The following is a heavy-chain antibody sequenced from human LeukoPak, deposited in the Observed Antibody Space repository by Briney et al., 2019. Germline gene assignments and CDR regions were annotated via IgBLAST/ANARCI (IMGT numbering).Heavy chain of an antibody. CDR2: ISAYNGNT. J-gene: IGHJ4*02. Sequence: GASVKVSCKASGYTFTNYGISWVRQAPGQGLEWVGWISAYNGNTNYPQNLQDRVTMTTDTSTSAAYMELRSLISDDTAVYYCAREGPVAVAGLDYWGQGTLVTVSS. CDR3: AREGPVAVAGLDY. V-gene: IGHV1-18*01. CDR1: GYTFTNYG. D-gene: IGHD6-19*01.